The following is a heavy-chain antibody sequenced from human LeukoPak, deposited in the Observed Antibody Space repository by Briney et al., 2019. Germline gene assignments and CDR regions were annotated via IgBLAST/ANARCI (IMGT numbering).Heavy chain of an antibody. CDR2: INPSGGST. CDR3: ARRAGGDAFDI. CDR1: GYTFTSYY. Sequence: GASVKVSCKASGYTFTSYYMHWVRQAPGQGLEWMGIINPSGGSTSYAQKFQGRVTMTRDTSTSTVYMELSSLGSEDTAVYYCARRAGGDAFDIWGQGTMVTVSS. D-gene: IGHD1-26*01. V-gene: IGHV1-46*01. J-gene: IGHJ3*02.